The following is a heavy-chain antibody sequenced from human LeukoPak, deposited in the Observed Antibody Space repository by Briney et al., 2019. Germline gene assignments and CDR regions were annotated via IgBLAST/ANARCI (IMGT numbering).Heavy chain of an antibody. D-gene: IGHD3-16*01. CDR2: IYHSGST. Sequence: SETLSLTCAASGYSISSGDYWGWIQQPPGKGLEWIGSIYHSGSTYYNPSLKSRVTISVDRSKNQFSLKLSSVTAADTAVYYCARGGYYYYYMDVWGKGTTVTVSS. V-gene: IGHV4-38-2*01. J-gene: IGHJ6*03. CDR1: GYSISSGDY. CDR3: ARGGYYYYYMDV.